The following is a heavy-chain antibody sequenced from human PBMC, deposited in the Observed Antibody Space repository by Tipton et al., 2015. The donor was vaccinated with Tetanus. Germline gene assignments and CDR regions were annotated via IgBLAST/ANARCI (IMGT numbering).Heavy chain of an antibody. V-gene: IGHV6-1*01. D-gene: IGHD6-13*01. CDR1: GDSVSSNSAT. CDR3: ASASSSSWHELGH. Sequence: GLVKPSQTLSLTCAISGDSVSSNSATWNWIRQSPSRGLEWLGRTYYRSKWYYDYAVSVKSRVTISPDTSKNQFSLQLNSVTPEDAAVYCCASASSSSWHELGHWGQGTLVTVSS. J-gene: IGHJ4*02. CDR2: TYYRSKWYY.